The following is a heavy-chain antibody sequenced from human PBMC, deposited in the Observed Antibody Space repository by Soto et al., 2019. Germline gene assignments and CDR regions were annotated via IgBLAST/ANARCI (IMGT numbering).Heavy chain of an antibody. CDR3: ARSTHDYGDYDTDD. J-gene: IGHJ4*02. CDR2: ISNNGGST. D-gene: IGHD4-17*01. Sequence: PGGSLRLSCAASGFTFSSYAMHWVRQAPGKGLEYVSAISNNGGSTYYANSVKGRFTISRDNSKNTLYLQMGSLRAEDMAIYYCARSTHDYGDYDTDDWGQGTLVTVSS. V-gene: IGHV3-64*01. CDR1: GFTFSSYA.